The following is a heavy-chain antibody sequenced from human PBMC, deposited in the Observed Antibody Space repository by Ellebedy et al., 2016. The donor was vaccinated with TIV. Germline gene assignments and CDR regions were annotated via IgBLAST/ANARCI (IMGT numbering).Heavy chain of an antibody. J-gene: IGHJ6*03. Sequence: AASVKVSCKTSGYTFSRYSITWVRQAPGQGLEWMGWISGDHGRTEYAQKFQGRVTMTTDTSTSTAYMELQSLRSDDTATYYCARMGSSYDTYYYFYMDVWGTGTTVTVSS. CDR1: GYTFSRYS. CDR3: ARMGSSYDTYYYFYMDV. CDR2: ISGDHGRT. V-gene: IGHV1-18*01. D-gene: IGHD3-16*01.